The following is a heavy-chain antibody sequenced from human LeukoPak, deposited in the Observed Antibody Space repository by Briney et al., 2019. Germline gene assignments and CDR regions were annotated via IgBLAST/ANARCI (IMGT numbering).Heavy chain of an antibody. CDR3: ARDNPSDYYYYYMDV. D-gene: IGHD1-14*01. Sequence: ASVKVSCKASGGTFSSYAISWVRQAPGQGLEWMGRINPNSGGTNYAQKFQGRVTMTRDTSISTAYMELSRLRSDDTAVYYCARDNPSDYYYYYMDVWGKGTTITVSS. J-gene: IGHJ6*03. CDR1: GGTFSSYA. V-gene: IGHV1-2*06. CDR2: INPNSGGT.